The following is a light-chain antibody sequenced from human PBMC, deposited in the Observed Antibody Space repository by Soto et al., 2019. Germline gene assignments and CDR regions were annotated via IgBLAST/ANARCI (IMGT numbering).Light chain of an antibody. Sequence: QYALTQPASVSGSPGQSITISCTGTSNNVGAYGYVTWYQQHPGKAPKLMIYEVSYRPSGVSNRFSGSKSGNASSLTISGLQAEDEADYYCSSYTTSSTVVFGGGTKLTF. CDR1: SNNVGAYGY. J-gene: IGLJ2*01. CDR3: SSYTTSSTVV. V-gene: IGLV2-14*01. CDR2: EVS.